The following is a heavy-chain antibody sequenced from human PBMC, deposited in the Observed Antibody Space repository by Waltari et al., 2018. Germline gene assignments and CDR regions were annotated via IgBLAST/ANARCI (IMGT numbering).Heavy chain of an antibody. V-gene: IGHV1-2*02. CDR1: GYTFTGYY. CDR2: INPNSGGT. D-gene: IGHD6-13*01. J-gene: IGHJ4*02. Sequence: QVQLVQSGAEVKKPGASVKVSCKASGYTFTGYYRHWVRKAPGQGLEWMGWINPNSGGTNYAQKFQGRVTMTRDTSISTAYMELSRLRSDDTAVYYCARVGRGLLAAAGLYYFDYWGQGTLVTVSS. CDR3: ARVGRGLLAAAGLYYFDY.